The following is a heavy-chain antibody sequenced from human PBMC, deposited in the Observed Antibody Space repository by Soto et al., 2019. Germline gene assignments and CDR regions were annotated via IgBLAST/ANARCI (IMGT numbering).Heavy chain of an antibody. J-gene: IGHJ4*02. CDR3: ARGKRFLEWSFDY. CDR1: GYTFTGYY. Sequence: ASVKVSCKASGYTFTGYYMHWVRQAPGQGLEWMGWINPNSGGTNYAQKFQGCVTMTRDTSISTAYMELSRLRSDDTAVYYCARGKRFLEWSFDYWGQGTLVTVSS. D-gene: IGHD3-3*01. V-gene: IGHV1-2*04. CDR2: INPNSGGT.